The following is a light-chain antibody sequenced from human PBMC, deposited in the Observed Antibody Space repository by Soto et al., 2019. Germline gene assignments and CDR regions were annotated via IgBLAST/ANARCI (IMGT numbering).Light chain of an antibody. CDR1: QTISSY. Sequence: DIQMTQSPSSLSASVGDRVTITCRASQTISSYLNWYQQKPGKAPKLLIYGASSLQSGVPSRFSGSESGTDFTLTISSLQPEDVATYFCQKYNSAPRTFGQGTKVDI. J-gene: IGKJ1*01. CDR2: GAS. CDR3: QKYNSAPRT. V-gene: IGKV1-39*01.